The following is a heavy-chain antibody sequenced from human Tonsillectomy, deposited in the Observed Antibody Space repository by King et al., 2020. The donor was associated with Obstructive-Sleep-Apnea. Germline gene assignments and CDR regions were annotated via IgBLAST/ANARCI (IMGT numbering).Heavy chain of an antibody. CDR2: ISWNSGSI. CDR3: AKGTAPLTVTTPFDY. Sequence: VQLVESGGGLVQPGRSLRLSSAASGFTFDDYAMHWVRQAPGKGLEWVSGISWNSGSIGYADSVKGRFTISRDNAKNSLYLQMNSLRAEDTALYYCAKGTAPLTVTTPFDYWGQGTLVTVSS. D-gene: IGHD4-17*01. J-gene: IGHJ4*02. CDR1: GFTFDDYA. V-gene: IGHV3-9*01.